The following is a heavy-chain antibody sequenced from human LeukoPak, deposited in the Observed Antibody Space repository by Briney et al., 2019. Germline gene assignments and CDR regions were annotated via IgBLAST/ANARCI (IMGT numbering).Heavy chain of an antibody. CDR2: IKQDGSEK. J-gene: IGHJ4*02. V-gene: IGHV3-7*04. CDR1: GFTFSSYW. D-gene: IGHD6-19*01. Sequence: GSLRLSCAASGFTFSSYWMSWVRQAPGKGLEWVANIKQDGSEKYYVDSVKGRLTISRDNAKNSLYLQMNSLRAEDTAVYYCARDGIKQWLVLNDYWGQGTLVTVSS. CDR3: ARDGIKQWLVLNDY.